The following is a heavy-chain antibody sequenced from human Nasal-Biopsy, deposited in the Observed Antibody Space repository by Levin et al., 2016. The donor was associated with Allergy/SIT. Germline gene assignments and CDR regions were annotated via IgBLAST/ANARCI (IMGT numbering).Heavy chain of an antibody. CDR3: ARGGAPGSFTIDY. V-gene: IGHV1-18*01. CDR1: GYTFSSYH. Sequence: ASVKVSCKASGYTFSSYHIRWVRQAPGQGLEWMGWIRVYNGDTEYAQNLQGRLTMTTDRSTNTAFMELRSLRFDDSAVYFCARGGAPGSFTIDYWGQGTLVTVSS. CDR2: IRVYNGDT. D-gene: IGHD1-26*01. J-gene: IGHJ4*02.